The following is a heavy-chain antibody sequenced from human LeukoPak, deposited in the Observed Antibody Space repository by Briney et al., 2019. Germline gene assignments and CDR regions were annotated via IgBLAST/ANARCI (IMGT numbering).Heavy chain of an antibody. CDR1: GGSISSGSYY. V-gene: IGHV4-61*02. J-gene: IGHJ4*02. Sequence: PSQTLSLTCTVSGGSISSGSYYWSWIRQPAGKGLEWIGRIYTSGSTNYNPSLKSRVTISVDTSKNQFSLKLSSVTAADTAVYYCARDRGELLSSDYWGQGTLVTVSS. D-gene: IGHD1-26*01. CDR3: ARDRGELLSSDY. CDR2: IYTSGST.